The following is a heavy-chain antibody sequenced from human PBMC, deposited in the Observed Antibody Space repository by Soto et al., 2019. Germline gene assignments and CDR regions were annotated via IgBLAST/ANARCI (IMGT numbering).Heavy chain of an antibody. D-gene: IGHD3-10*01. CDR2: IKSKTDGGTT. CDR3: TTVLMVRGVIHDAFDI. Sequence: GGSLRLSCAASGFTFSNAWMSWVRQAPGKGLEWVGRIKSKTDGGTTDYAAPVKGRFTISRDDSKNTLYLQMNSLKTEDTAVYYCTTVLMVRGVIHDAFDIWGQGTMVTVSS. V-gene: IGHV3-15*01. J-gene: IGHJ3*02. CDR1: GFTFSNAW.